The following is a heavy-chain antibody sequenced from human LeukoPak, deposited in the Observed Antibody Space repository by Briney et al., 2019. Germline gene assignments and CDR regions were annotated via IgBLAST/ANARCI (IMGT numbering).Heavy chain of an antibody. V-gene: IGHV3-23*01. Sequence: GGSLRLSCAASGFTFSSYAMKWVRQAPGKGLEWVSTVSGSGGSASYAGSVKGRFTISRDNSKSAVFLEMNSLRADDTAVYYCTTEGLDYWGQGTLVTVSS. CDR2: VSGSGGSA. CDR1: GFTFSSYA. J-gene: IGHJ4*02. D-gene: IGHD1-26*01. CDR3: TTEGLDY.